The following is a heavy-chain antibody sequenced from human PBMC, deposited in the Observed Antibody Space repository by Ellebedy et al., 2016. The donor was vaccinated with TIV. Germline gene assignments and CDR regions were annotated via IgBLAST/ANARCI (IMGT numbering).Heavy chain of an antibody. D-gene: IGHD6-19*01. V-gene: IGHV3-11*01. CDR3: ARHRGWYEDY. J-gene: IGHJ4*02. CDR2: ISSSGSTI. CDR1: GFTFSDYY. Sequence: GESLKISCAASGFTFSDYYMSCIRQAPGKGLEWVSYISSSGSTIYYADSVKGRFTISRDNAKNSLYLQMNSLRAEDTAVYYCARHRGWYEDYWGQGTLVTVSS.